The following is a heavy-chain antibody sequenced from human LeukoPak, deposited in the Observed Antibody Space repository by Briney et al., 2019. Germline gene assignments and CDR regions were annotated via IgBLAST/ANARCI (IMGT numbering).Heavy chain of an antibody. CDR2: ISAYNGNT. D-gene: IGHD3-22*01. CDR3: ARDRGDSSGYYYFY. J-gene: IGHJ4*02. CDR1: GYTFTSYG. Sequence: EAPVKVSCKASGYTFTSYGISWVRQAPGQGLEWMGWISAYNGNTNYAQKLQGRVTMTTDTSTSTAYMELRSLRSDDTAVYYCARDRGDSSGYYYFYWGQGTLVTVSS. V-gene: IGHV1-18*01.